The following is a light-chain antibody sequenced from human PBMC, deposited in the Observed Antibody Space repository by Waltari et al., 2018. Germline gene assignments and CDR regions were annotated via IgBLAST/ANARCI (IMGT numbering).Light chain of an antibody. J-gene: IGKJ1*01. CDR3: QQYNNWPRT. CDR2: GAS. V-gene: IGKV3-15*01. CDR1: QSVSSN. Sequence: EIVMTQSPATLSVSTGERDTLSCRASQSVSSNLAWYQQKPGQAPRLLIYGASPMATCIPARFSGSGSGTEFTLTISSMQSEDFAVYYCQQYNNWPRTFGQGTKVEIK.